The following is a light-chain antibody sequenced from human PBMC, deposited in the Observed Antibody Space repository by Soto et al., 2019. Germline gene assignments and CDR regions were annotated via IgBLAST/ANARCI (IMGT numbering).Light chain of an antibody. CDR1: QSISSN. CDR2: AAS. CDR3: LQANSFPLT. J-gene: IGKJ5*01. V-gene: IGKV1-12*01. Sequence: MTQSPDTLSVSPGERVTLSCWAGQSISSNLAWYQQKPGKAPKLLIYAASSLQSGVPSRFSGSGSGTDFTLTISTLQPEDFATYYCLQANSFPLTFGQGTRLEIK.